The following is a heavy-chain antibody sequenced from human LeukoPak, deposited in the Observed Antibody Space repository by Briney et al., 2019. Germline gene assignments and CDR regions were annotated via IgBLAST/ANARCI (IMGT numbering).Heavy chain of an antibody. CDR3: ARVYYYDSSGYFGY. V-gene: IGHV4-39*07. CDR1: GGSISSSSYY. Sequence: SETLSLTCTVSGGSISSSSYYWGWIRQPPGKGLEWIGMIYYSGSTYYNPSLKSRVTIALDTSKNQFSLKLTSVTAADTAVYYCARVYYYDSSGYFGYWGQGTLVTVSS. CDR2: IYYSGST. D-gene: IGHD3-22*01. J-gene: IGHJ4*02.